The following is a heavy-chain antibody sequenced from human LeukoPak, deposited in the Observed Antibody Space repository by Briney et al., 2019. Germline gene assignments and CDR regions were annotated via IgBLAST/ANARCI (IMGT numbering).Heavy chain of an antibody. Sequence: ASVKVSCKASGYTFTDYYMHWVRQAPGQGFEWMGWINPTDGDTNYAQKFQGRVTMTRDTSISTAHMEVSRLRSDDTAVYYCARANFLYCSSSTCLFDYWGQGTLVTVSS. CDR3: ARANFLYCSSSTCLFDY. J-gene: IGHJ4*02. V-gene: IGHV1-2*02. CDR2: INPTDGDT. CDR1: GYTFTDYY. D-gene: IGHD2-2*01.